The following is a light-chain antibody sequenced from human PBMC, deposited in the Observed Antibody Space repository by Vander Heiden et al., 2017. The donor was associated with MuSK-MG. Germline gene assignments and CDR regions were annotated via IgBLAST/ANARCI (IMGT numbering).Light chain of an antibody. CDR3: QSYDSSLSGWV. J-gene: IGLJ3*02. V-gene: IGLV1-40*01. CDR1: RSNIGAGYD. Sequence: QSVLTQPPSVSGALGQRVTISCTGSRSNIGAGYDVHWDQQLPVTAPNLLISGTRNRPSAVPARFSGSKSGTSASLAITGLPAEDVADYYCQSYDSSLSGWVFGGGTKLTVL. CDR2: GTR.